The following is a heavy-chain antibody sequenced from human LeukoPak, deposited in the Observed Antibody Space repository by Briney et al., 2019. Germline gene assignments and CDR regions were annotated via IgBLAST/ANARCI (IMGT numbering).Heavy chain of an antibody. D-gene: IGHD4-17*01. CDR2: VTHDGRI. J-gene: IGHJ4*02. CDR1: GGTFSGSY. Sequence: PSETLSLTCAVYGGTFSGSYWNWIRQPPGKGLQWIGEVTHDGRINYNPSLRGRVTISVDTSMNQFSLRLTSVTAADTAVYYCATIYGDISDFDSWAQGTLVTVSS. CDR3: ATIYGDISDFDS. V-gene: IGHV4-34*08.